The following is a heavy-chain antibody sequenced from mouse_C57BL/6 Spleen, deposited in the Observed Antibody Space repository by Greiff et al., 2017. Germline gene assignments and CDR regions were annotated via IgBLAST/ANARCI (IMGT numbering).Heavy chain of an antibody. CDR3: ARANYGIAMDY. J-gene: IGHJ4*01. CDR1: GYTFTSYW. Sequence: QVQLQQPGTELVKPGASVKLSCKASGYTFTSYWVHWVKQRPGQGLEWIGNINPSNGGTNYNEKFKSKATLTVDKSSSAAYMQLSSLTSEDSAVYYCARANYGIAMDYWGQGTSVTVSS. V-gene: IGHV1-53*01. D-gene: IGHD1-1*01. CDR2: INPSNGGT.